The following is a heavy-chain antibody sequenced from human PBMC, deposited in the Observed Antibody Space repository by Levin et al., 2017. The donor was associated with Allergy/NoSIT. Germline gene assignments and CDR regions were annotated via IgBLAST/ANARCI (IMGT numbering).Heavy chain of an antibody. D-gene: IGHD1-26*01. Sequence: GGSLRLSCATSGFIFSSYVMNWVRQAPGKGLEYVATILSSTSSTDYADSVKGRFTISRDNSKNTLYLQMDSLRPEDTAVYDCARGYSTAYFIFDVWGQGTTVTVSS. CDR2: ILSSTSST. V-gene: IGHV3-64*02. CDR3: ARGYSTAYFIFDV. CDR1: GFIFSSYV. J-gene: IGHJ3*01.